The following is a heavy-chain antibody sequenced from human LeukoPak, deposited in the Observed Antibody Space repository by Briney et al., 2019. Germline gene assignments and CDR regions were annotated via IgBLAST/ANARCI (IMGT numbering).Heavy chain of an antibody. D-gene: IGHD6-6*01. J-gene: IGHJ3*02. V-gene: IGHV1-8*03. CDR3: ARPGLVSSVAFDI. Sequence: GASVKVSCKASGYTSTGYYMHWVRQAPGKGLEWMGWMNPNSGNTGYAQKFQGRVTITRNTSISTAYMELSSLRSEDTAVYYCARPGLVSSVAFDIWGQGTMVTVSS. CDR2: MNPNSGNT. CDR1: GYTSTGYY.